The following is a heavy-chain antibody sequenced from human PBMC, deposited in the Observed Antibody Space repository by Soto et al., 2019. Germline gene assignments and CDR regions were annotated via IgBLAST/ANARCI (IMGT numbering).Heavy chain of an antibody. J-gene: IGHJ4*02. CDR2: IYNGERT. V-gene: IGHV4-59*01. Sequence: QVHLQESGPGLVKPSETMSLTCTASGASIRNFYWNWVRQFPGKGLEWIGHIYNGERTNYNPSLKSRVTISVDTSKNQFSLKVSSVTVADTAVYYCAQTTGWPGFDYWGQGTLVAVSS. CDR1: GASIRNFY. D-gene: IGHD6-19*01. CDR3: AQTTGWPGFDY.